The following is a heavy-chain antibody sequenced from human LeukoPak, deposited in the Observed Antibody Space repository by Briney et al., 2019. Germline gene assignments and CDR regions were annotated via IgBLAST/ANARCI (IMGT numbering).Heavy chain of an antibody. CDR1: GFTFSSYA. D-gene: IGHD3-10*01. CDR2: ISGSGGST. CDR3: AKVLYYGSGSTDY. Sequence: GGSLRLSCAASGFTFSSYAMSWVRQAPGKGLEWVSAISGSGGSTYYADSVKGRFTISRDNSKNTLYLQMNSLRAEDTAAYYCAKVLYYGSGSTDYWGQGTLVTVSS. J-gene: IGHJ4*02. V-gene: IGHV3-23*01.